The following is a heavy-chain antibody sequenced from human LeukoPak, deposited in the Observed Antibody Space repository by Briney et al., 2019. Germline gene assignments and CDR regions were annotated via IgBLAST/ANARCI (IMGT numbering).Heavy chain of an antibody. J-gene: IGHJ2*01. V-gene: IGHV3-49*04. CDR2: IRSRAYGGTT. D-gene: IGHD5-24*01. CDR3: SRDRVEMATTRYFDL. CDR1: GFIFSSYE. Sequence: GGSLRLSCAASGFIFSSYEMNWVRQAPGKGLEWVAFIRSRAYGGTTEYAPSVKGRFTISRDDSKGIAYLQMTSLQIEDTAVYYCSRDRVEMATTRYFDLWGRGTLVTVSS.